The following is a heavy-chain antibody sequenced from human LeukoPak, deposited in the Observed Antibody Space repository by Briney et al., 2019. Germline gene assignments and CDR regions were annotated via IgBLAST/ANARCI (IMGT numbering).Heavy chain of an antibody. CDR1: GGSISSYY. CDR2: IYYSGST. J-gene: IGHJ4*02. D-gene: IGHD4-23*01. Sequence: SETLSLTCTVSGGSISSYYWSWIPQPPGKGLEWIGYIYYSGSTNYNPSLKSRVSISVDTSKNQFSLKLSSVPAADTAVYYCARHLNCGGNLCLDYWGQGTLVTVS. V-gene: IGHV4-59*08. CDR3: ARHLNCGGNLCLDY.